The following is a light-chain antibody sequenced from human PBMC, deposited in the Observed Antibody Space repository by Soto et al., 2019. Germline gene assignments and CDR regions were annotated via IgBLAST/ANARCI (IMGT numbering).Light chain of an antibody. CDR1: SSVVGGYNS. CDR2: VDT. CDR3: SSFTSSMTNV. V-gene: IGLV2-14*01. J-gene: IGLJ1*01. Sequence: QSVLTQPASVSGSPGQSITISCTGTSSVVGGYNSVSWYQQHPGKAPKLILYVDTDRPSGVSYRFSGSKSGNTASLTISGLQAADEADYFCSSFTSSMTNVFGSGTKVTVL.